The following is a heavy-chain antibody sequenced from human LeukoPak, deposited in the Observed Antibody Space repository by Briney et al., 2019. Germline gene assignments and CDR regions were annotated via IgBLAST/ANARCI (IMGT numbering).Heavy chain of an antibody. D-gene: IGHD5-18*01. CDR2: IYHSGIT. Sequence: SETLSLTCTVSGGAISSAAYYWNWIRQHPGKGLEWSGYIYHSGITNYNPSLKSRVTISVDTSKNQSSLKLSSVTAADTAVYYCARDRGYSYGVDSWGQGTLVTVSS. CDR1: GGAISSAAYY. V-gene: IGHV4-31*03. CDR3: ARDRGYSYGVDS. J-gene: IGHJ4*02.